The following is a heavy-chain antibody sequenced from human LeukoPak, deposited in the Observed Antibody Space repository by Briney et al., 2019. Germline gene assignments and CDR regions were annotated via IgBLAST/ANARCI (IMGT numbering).Heavy chain of an antibody. Sequence: ASVKVSCKASGYTFTGYFMHWVRQAPGQGLEWMGGINPNSGDTNYAQKFQGRVTMARDTSTSTAYMELSSLRYDDTAVYYCGSRGGSGKYDFDFWGQGTLVTVSS. CDR3: GSRGGSGKYDFDF. CDR1: GYTFTGYF. J-gene: IGHJ4*02. V-gene: IGHV1-2*02. CDR2: INPNSGDT. D-gene: IGHD3-10*01.